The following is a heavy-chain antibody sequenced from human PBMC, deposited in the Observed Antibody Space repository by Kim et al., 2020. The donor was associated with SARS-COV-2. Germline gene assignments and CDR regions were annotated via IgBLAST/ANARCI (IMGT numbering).Heavy chain of an antibody. CDR2: ISYDGSNK. Sequence: GSLRLSCAASGFTFSSYGMHWVRQAPGKGLEWVAVISYDGSNKYYADSVNGRFTISRDNSKNTLYLQMNSLRAEDTAVYYCARDGLGIAVAGTPYFDYWGQGTLVTVSS. CDR1: GFTFSSYG. J-gene: IGHJ4*02. CDR3: ARDGLGIAVAGTPYFDY. V-gene: IGHV3-33*05. D-gene: IGHD6-19*01.